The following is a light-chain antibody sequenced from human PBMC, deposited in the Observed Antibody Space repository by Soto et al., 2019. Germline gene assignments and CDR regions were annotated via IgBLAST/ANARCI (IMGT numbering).Light chain of an antibody. CDR3: SSYTSSSTLEGV. Sequence: QSVLTQPASVSGSPGQSITISCTGTSSDVGGYNYVSWYQHHPGKAPKLMIYEVSNRPSGVSNRFSGSKSGNTASLTISGLQAEDEADYYCSSYTSSSTLEGVFGTGTKVTVL. CDR2: EVS. V-gene: IGLV2-14*01. CDR1: SSDVGGYNY. J-gene: IGLJ1*01.